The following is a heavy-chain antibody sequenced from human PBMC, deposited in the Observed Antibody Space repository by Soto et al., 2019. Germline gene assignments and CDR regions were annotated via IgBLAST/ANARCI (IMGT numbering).Heavy chain of an antibody. CDR1: GFTFSDYS. CDR3: ARGLDYYDSSSYRSAFDI. J-gene: IGHJ3*02. Sequence: PGGSLRLSCTASGFTFSDYSMHWVRQAPGKGLEWVSSISSSSSYIYYADSVKGRFTISRDNAKHSLYLQMNSLRAEDTALYYCARGLDYYDSSSYRSAFDIWGQGTMVTVSS. CDR2: ISSSSSYI. D-gene: IGHD3-22*01. V-gene: IGHV3-21*01.